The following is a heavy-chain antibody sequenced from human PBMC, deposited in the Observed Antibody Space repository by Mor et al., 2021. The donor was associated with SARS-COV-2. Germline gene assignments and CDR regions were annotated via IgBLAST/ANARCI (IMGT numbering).Heavy chain of an antibody. Sequence: GRVTITADESTSTAYMELSSLRSEDTAVYYCARRPFGVVIVYYFDYWGQGTLVTVSS. V-gene: IGHV1-69*01. CDR3: ARRPFGVVIVYYFDY. J-gene: IGHJ4*02. D-gene: IGHD3-3*01.